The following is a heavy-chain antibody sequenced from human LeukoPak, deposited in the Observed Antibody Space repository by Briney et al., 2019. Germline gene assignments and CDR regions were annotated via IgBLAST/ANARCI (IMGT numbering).Heavy chain of an antibody. Sequence: PGGSLSLSCAASGFTFDDYAMHWVRQAPGKGLEWVSLISWDGGSTYYADSVKGRFTISRDNSKNSLYLQMNSLRAEDTALYYCARSYVSYYYDPWPSFDYRGQGTLVTVSS. J-gene: IGHJ4*02. CDR2: ISWDGGST. CDR1: GFTFDDYA. D-gene: IGHD1-26*01. CDR3: ARSYVSYYYDPWPSFDY. V-gene: IGHV3-43D*04.